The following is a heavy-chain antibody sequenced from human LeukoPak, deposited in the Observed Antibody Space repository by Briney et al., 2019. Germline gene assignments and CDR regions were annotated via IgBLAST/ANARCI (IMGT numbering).Heavy chain of an antibody. Sequence: GGSLRLSCAASGFTFSSYWMSWVRQAPGKGLEWVSAISGSGGSTYYADSVKGRFTFSRDNSKNTLYLQMNSLRAEDTAVYYCAKESGFGYYYDSSGRAFDIWGQGTMVTVSS. CDR1: GFTFSSYW. J-gene: IGHJ3*02. CDR3: AKESGFGYYYDSSGRAFDI. D-gene: IGHD3-22*01. CDR2: ISGSGGST. V-gene: IGHV3-23*01.